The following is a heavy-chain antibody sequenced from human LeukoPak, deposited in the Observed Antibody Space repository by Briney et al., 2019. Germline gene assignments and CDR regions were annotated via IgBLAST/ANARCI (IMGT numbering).Heavy chain of an antibody. CDR1: GFTFDDYA. J-gene: IGHJ6*03. Sequence: GGSLRLSCAASGFTFDDYAMHWVRQAPGKGLEWVSLISWDGGSTYYADSVKGRFTISRDNSKNSLYLQMNSLRAEDTALYYCAKGPAAGPFYYYYMDVWGKGTTVTVSS. V-gene: IGHV3-43D*03. CDR3: AKGPAAGPFYYYYMDV. D-gene: IGHD6-13*01. CDR2: ISWDGGST.